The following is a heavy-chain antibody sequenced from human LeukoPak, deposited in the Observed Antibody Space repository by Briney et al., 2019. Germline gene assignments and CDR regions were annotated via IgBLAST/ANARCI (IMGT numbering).Heavy chain of an antibody. CDR1: GGTFSSYA. CDR3: ASDSPYDSRGKRY. CDR2: IIPSFGTA. V-gene: IGHV1-69*05. J-gene: IGHJ4*02. Sequence: GSSVKVSCKASGGTFSSYAISWVRQAPGQGLEWMGRIIPSFGTANYAQKFQGRVTITTDESTSTAYMELSSLRYEDTAVYYRASDSPYDSRGKRYWRQGTLVSVSS. D-gene: IGHD3-22*01.